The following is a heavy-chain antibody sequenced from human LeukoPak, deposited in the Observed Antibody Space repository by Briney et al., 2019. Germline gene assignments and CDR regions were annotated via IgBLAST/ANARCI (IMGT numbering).Heavy chain of an antibody. CDR3: ARAGYGDFHDAFDI. CDR1: GGSISSGDYY. V-gene: IGHV4-30-4*01. D-gene: IGHD4-17*01. J-gene: IGHJ3*02. Sequence: PSQTLSLTCTVSGGSISSGDYYWSWIRQPPGKGLEWIGYIYYSGSTYYNPSLKSRVTISVDTSKNQFSLKLSSVTAVDTAVYYCARAGYGDFHDAFDIWGQGTMVTVSS. CDR2: IYYSGST.